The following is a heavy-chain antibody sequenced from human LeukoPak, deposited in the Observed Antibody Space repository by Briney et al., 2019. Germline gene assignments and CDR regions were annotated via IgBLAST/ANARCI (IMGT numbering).Heavy chain of an antibody. J-gene: IGHJ5*02. CDR1: GGSFSGYY. CDR2: IYNSGNA. CDR3: ARRHSTYNWFDP. V-gene: IGHV4-59*08. Sequence: SETLSLTCAVYGGSFSGYYWSWIRQSPGKGLEWIGFIYNSGNAIYNPFLKSRVTISVDTSKNQISLGLSSVTAADTAVYYCARRHSTYNWFDPWGQGTLVTVSS. D-gene: IGHD2/OR15-2a*01.